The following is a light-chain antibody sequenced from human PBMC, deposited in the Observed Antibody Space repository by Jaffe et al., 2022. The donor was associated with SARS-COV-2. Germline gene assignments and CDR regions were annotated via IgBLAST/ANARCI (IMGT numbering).Light chain of an antibody. CDR1: QGISSY. J-gene: IGKJ3*01. CDR2: AAS. V-gene: IGKV1-8*01. Sequence: AVRMSQSPSSFSASTGDRVTITCRASQGISSYLAWYQHKPGKAPKLLIYAASTLQSGVPSRFSGSGSGTDFTLTISYLQSEDFATYYCQQYYSYPLTFGPGTKVDI. CDR3: QQYYSYPLT.